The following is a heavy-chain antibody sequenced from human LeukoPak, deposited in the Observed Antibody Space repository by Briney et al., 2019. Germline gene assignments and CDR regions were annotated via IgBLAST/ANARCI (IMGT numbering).Heavy chain of an antibody. CDR1: GFTFSSYA. Sequence: GGSLRLSCAASGFTFSSYAMHWVRRAPGKGLEWVAVISYDGSNKYYADSVKGRFTISRDNSKNTLYLQMNSLRAEDTAIYYCARSLPYGTTWYGRSDFWGQGTLVTVSS. CDR2: ISYDGSNK. V-gene: IGHV3-30-3*01. D-gene: IGHD6-13*01. CDR3: ARSLPYGTTWYGRSDF. J-gene: IGHJ4*02.